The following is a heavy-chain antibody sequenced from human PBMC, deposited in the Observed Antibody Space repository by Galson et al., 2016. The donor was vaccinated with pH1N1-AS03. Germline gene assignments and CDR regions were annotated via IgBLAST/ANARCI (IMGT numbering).Heavy chain of an antibody. CDR3: ARVDSSTYSDGWVPFDY. Sequence: SLRLSCAVSGLSVAKNYMSWVRQAPGKGLEWVSSIYTGGDTFYTDSVRGRFTISRDDSKNTLYLQVNSLRAADTAMYYCARVDSSTYSDGWVPFDYWGQGTLVTVSP. V-gene: IGHV3-53*01. CDR1: GLSVAKNY. D-gene: IGHD5-24*01. J-gene: IGHJ4*02. CDR2: IYTGGDT.